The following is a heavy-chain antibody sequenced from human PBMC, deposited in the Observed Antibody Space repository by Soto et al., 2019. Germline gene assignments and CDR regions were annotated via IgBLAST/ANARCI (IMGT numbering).Heavy chain of an antibody. CDR3: ARCIAAALYYYGMDV. J-gene: IGHJ6*02. V-gene: IGHV1-69*13. D-gene: IGHD6-6*01. CDR1: GGTFSSYA. CDR2: IIPIFGTA. Sequence: GASVKVSCKASGGTFSSYAISWVRQAPGQGLEWMGGIIPIFGTANYAQKFQGRVTITADESTSTAYMELSSLRSEDTAVYYCARCIAAALYYYGMDVWGQGTTVTVSS.